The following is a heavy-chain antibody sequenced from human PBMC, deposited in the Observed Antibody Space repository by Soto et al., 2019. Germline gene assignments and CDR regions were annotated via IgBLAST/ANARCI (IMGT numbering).Heavy chain of an antibody. CDR2: IYYSGST. CDR1: GGSISSYY. J-gene: IGHJ6*02. Sequence: PSETLSLTCTVAGGSISSYYWSWIRQPPGKGLEWIGYIYYSGSTNYNPSLKSRVTISVDTSKNQFSLKLSSVTAADTAVYYCARAPYYDFWSGYYSPSGMDVWGQGTTVTVSS. V-gene: IGHV4-59*01. CDR3: ARAPYYDFWSGYYSPSGMDV. D-gene: IGHD3-3*01.